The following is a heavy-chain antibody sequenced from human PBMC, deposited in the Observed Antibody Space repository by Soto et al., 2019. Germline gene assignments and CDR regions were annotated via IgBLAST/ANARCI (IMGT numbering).Heavy chain of an antibody. J-gene: IGHJ5*02. D-gene: IGHD2-2*01. Sequence: ASVKVSCKVSGYTLTELSMHWVRQAPGKGLEWMGGFDPEDGETIYAQKFQGRVTMTEDTSTDTAYMELSSLRSEDTAEYHCATAGIVVVPAAITSHWFDPWGQGTLVTVSS. CDR2: FDPEDGET. CDR3: ATAGIVVVPAAITSHWFDP. V-gene: IGHV1-24*01. CDR1: GYTLTELS.